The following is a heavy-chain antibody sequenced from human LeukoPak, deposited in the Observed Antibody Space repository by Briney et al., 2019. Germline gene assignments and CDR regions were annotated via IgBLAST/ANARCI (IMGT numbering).Heavy chain of an antibody. Sequence: PTGGSLRLSCAASGFTFSSYAMHWVRQAPGKGLEWVAVISYDGSNKYYADSVKGRFTISRDNSKNTLYLQMNSLRAEDTAVYYCAKSAYPQSASIAAPIDYWGQGTLVTVSS. CDR3: AKSAYPQSASIAAPIDY. J-gene: IGHJ4*02. CDR1: GFTFSSYA. CDR2: ISYDGSNK. D-gene: IGHD6-6*01. V-gene: IGHV3-30-3*02.